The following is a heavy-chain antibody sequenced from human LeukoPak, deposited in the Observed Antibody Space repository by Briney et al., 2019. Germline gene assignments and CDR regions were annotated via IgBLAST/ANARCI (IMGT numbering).Heavy chain of an antibody. D-gene: IGHD5-18*01. CDR3: VTFRRGSTYGSFDY. CDR2: VYYRGQT. V-gene: IGHV4-59*01. CDR1: SDSIESYY. J-gene: IGHJ4*02. Sequence: SETLSLTCDVTSDSIESYYWNWIRQTPGKGLEWLGHVYYRGQTHYNPSLKSRVTILMDTSQSQISLSLHSVTAADTAVYYCVTFRRGSTYGSFDYWGQGIRVIVSS.